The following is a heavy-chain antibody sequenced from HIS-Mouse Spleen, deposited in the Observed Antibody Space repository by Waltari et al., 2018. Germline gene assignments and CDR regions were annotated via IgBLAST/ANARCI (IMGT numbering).Heavy chain of an antibody. J-gene: IGHJ4*02. CDR3: ARVSSGGSDFDY. V-gene: IGHV1-2*02. D-gene: IGHD3-16*01. Sequence: QVQLVQSGAEAKKPVASVKVSCKAAGYTLTGSYMPWVRRAPGQGLEWMGWINPNSGGTNYAQKFQGRVTMTRDTSISTAYMELSRLRSDDTAVYYCARVSSGGSDFDYWGQGTLVTVSS. CDR2: INPNSGGT. CDR1: GYTLTGSY.